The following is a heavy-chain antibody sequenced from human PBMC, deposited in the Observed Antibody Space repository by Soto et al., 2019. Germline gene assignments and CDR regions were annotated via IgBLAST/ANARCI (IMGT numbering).Heavy chain of an antibody. CDR1: GGTFSSYA. J-gene: IGHJ6*02. CDR2: IIPIFGTA. D-gene: IGHD6-19*01. Sequence: QVQLVQSGAEVKKPGSSVKVSCKASGGTFSSYAISWVRQAPGQGLEWMGGIIPIFGTANYAQKFQGRVTITADESTTTAYMELSSLRSEDTAVYYCAREGFPGLAVDGTYYYYGMDVWGQGTTVTVSS. V-gene: IGHV1-69*01. CDR3: AREGFPGLAVDGTYYYYGMDV.